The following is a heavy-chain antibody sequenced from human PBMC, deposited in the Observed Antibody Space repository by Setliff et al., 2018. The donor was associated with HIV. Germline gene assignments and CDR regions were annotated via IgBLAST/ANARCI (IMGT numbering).Heavy chain of an antibody. Sequence: GGSLRLSCAASGFTFSAYRMNWVRQAPGKGLEWVSSISSSGNTRYYADSVKGRFTISRDNAKNSLYLQMNSLRAEDTAVYYCAKDIVAPGLFLDYWGQGTLVTVSS. V-gene: IGHV3-48*01. CDR3: AKDIVAPGLFLDY. CDR2: ISSSGNTR. CDR1: GFTFSAYR. D-gene: IGHD3-16*02. J-gene: IGHJ4*02.